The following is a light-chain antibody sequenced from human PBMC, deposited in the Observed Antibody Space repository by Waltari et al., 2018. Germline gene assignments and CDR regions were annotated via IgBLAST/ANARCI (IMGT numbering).Light chain of an antibody. J-gene: IGKJ4*01. V-gene: IGKV3-11*01. CDR2: DAS. CDR3: QQRSNWPLT. CDR1: PSISSY. Sequence: EIVLTQSPATLSLSPGERATLSCRASPSISSYLAWYQQKSGQTPRLLIYDASNRATGIPARFSGSGSGTDFTLTISSLEPEDFAVYYCQQRSNWPLTFGGGTKVEIK.